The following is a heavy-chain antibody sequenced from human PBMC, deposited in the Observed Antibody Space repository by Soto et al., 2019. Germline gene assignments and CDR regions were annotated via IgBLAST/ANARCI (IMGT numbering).Heavy chain of an antibody. Sequence: EVQLLESGGDLIQPGWSLRLSCEASGFTFFRYGMNWVRQAPGKGLAWVSAIVGLGTTAYYADSVKGRFTTSRDISKNNLYLQMNLLSTEDPAVYYCAWGGTKGDNPLDYWGPGTLVTVSS. J-gene: IGHJ4*02. CDR3: AWGGTKGDNPLDY. V-gene: IGHV3-23*01. CDR2: IVGLGTTA. CDR1: GFTFFRYG. D-gene: IGHD2-21*01.